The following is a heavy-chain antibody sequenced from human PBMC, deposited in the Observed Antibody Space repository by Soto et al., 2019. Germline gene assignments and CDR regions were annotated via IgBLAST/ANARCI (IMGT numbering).Heavy chain of an antibody. CDR1: GFTFSSYG. J-gene: IGHJ3*02. Sequence: QVQLVESGRGVVQPGRSLRLSCAASGFTFSSYGMHWVRQAPGKGLEWVAVIWYDGSNKYYADSVKGRFTISRDNSKNTLYLQMNSLRAEDTAVYYCASGISGWEEAFDIWGQGTMVTVSS. CDR3: ASGISGWEEAFDI. D-gene: IGHD6-19*01. V-gene: IGHV3-33*01. CDR2: IWYDGSNK.